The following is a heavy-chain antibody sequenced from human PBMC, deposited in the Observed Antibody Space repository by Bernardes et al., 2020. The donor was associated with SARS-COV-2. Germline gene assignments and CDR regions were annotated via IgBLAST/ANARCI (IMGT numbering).Heavy chain of an antibody. CDR2: ISPTSGDT. J-gene: IGHJ4*02. V-gene: IGHV1-2*02. D-gene: IGHD2-21*02. CDR3: ARLRDIVVVTAISGYFDY. CDR1: GYTFTDYY. Sequence: ASVKVSCKASGYTFTDYYLHWVRQPPGQGLEWMGWISPTSGDTNYAQKFQGRVTVTRDTSISTAYMELSRLRSDDTAVYYCARLRDIVVVTAISGYFDYWGQGTLVTVSS.